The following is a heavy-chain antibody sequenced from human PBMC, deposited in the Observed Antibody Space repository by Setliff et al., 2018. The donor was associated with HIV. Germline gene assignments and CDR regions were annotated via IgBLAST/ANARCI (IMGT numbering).Heavy chain of an antibody. J-gene: IGHJ4*02. CDR3: ASGYSSSSPRRDY. CDR1: GFTFSNAW. V-gene: IGHV3-15*01. D-gene: IGHD6-6*01. CDR2: IKSKTDGGTT. Sequence: GGSLRLSCAASGFTFSNAWMSWVRQAPGKGLEWVGRIKSKTDGGTTDYAAPVKGRFTISRDDSKNTLYLQMNSLRAEDTAVYYCASGYSSSSPRRDYWGQGTLVTVSS.